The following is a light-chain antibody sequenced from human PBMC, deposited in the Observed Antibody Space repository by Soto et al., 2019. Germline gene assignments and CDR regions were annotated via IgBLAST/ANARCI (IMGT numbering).Light chain of an antibody. V-gene: IGLV2-14*01. Sequence: QSALTQPASVSGSPGQSITISCTGTSSDVGGYNYVSWYQQHPGKAPKLMIYDVSNRPSGVSNRFSGSKSGNTASLTISGLRAEHEADYYCSSYTSSSTPVVFGGGTKMTVL. CDR1: SSDVGGYNY. CDR2: DVS. J-gene: IGLJ2*01. CDR3: SSYTSSSTPVV.